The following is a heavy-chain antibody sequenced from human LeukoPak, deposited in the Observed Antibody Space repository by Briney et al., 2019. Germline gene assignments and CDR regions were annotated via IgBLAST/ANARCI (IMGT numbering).Heavy chain of an antibody. J-gene: IGHJ4*02. Sequence: PSETLSHTCTVSGDSLYYWGWIRQPPGKGLEWIGSVYSTGHTNYNLSLKSRVTMSIDTSKNQLSLKLSSVTAADTAVYYCARANWGYDYWGQGTLVTVSS. CDR1: GDSLYY. CDR2: VYSTGHT. V-gene: IGHV4-39*01. CDR3: ARANWGYDY. D-gene: IGHD7-27*01.